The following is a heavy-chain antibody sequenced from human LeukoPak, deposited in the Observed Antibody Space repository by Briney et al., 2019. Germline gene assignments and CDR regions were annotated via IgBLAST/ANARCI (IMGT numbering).Heavy chain of an antibody. Sequence: TLSLTCTVSGGSISSGSYYWSWIRQPAGKGLEWIGRIYTSGSTNYNPSLKSRVTISVDTSKNQFSLKLSSVTAADTAVYYCARDLGDWGQGTLVTVSS. J-gene: IGHJ4*02. CDR2: IYTSGST. D-gene: IGHD5-24*01. V-gene: IGHV4-61*02. CDR3: ARDLGD. CDR1: GGSISSGSYY.